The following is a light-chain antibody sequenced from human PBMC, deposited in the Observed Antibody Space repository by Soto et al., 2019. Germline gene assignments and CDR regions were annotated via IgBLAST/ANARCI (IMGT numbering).Light chain of an antibody. J-gene: IGKJ1*01. CDR2: GAS. V-gene: IGKV3-15*01. CDR3: QQYNNWHPWT. Sequence: EIVLTQSPGTLSLSPGERSTLSCMAIQSVSRKLAWYQQKPCQAPRLLIHGASTRATGIPARFSGSGSGTEFTLTISSLQYEDFAVYYCQQYNNWHPWTFGQGTKVDIK. CDR1: QSVSRK.